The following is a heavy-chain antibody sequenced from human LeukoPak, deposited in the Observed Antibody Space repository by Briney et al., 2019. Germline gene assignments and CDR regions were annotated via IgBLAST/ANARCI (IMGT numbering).Heavy chain of an antibody. V-gene: IGHV4-39*01. Sequence: SETLSLTCTVSGGSLSSSSYYWGWIRQPPGKGLEWLGSIYYSGSTYYNPSLKSRVTISVDTSKNQFSLKLSSVTAADTAVYYCARRRITIFGVVRAFDYWGQGTLVTVSS. CDR2: IYYSGST. CDR1: GGSLSSSSYY. CDR3: ARRRITIFGVVRAFDY. D-gene: IGHD3-3*01. J-gene: IGHJ4*02.